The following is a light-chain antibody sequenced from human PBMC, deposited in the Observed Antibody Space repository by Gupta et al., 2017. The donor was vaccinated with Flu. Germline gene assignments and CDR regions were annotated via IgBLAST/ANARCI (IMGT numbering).Light chain of an antibody. Sequence: SSELTQDPAVSVALGQTARITCQGGSLIYYYASWYQQRPGQAPLLVIYGNNNRHSGIPDRFSASTSGNTSSLTITATRAEEEADYYCNCRDSRGGTWVFGGGNKLTVL. J-gene: IGLJ3*02. CDR3: NCRDSRGGTWV. CDR1: SLIYYY. V-gene: IGLV3-19*01. CDR2: GNN.